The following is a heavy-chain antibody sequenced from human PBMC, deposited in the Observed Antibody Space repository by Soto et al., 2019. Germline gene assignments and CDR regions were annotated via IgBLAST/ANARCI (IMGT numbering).Heavy chain of an antibody. J-gene: IGHJ4*02. Sequence: PGGSLRLSCAPSGFTFSNYDMHWVRQAPGKGLEWVAIIWYDGSNKYYTDSVKGRFTISRDNSKNTVYLQMNSLRAEDTAIYYCARDTPRGSGFDYWGQGILVTVSS. CDR1: GFTFSNYD. V-gene: IGHV3-33*01. CDR3: ARDTPRGSGFDY. D-gene: IGHD2-15*01. CDR2: IWYDGSNK.